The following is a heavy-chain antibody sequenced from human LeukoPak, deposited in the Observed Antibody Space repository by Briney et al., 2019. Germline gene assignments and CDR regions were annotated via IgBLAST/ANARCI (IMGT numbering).Heavy chain of an antibody. D-gene: IGHD2-2*01. Sequence: ASVKVSCKASGYTFTSYDINWVRQAPGQGLEWMGRMNPNSGNTGYAQKFQGRVAITRNTSISTAYMELSSLRSEDTAVYYCARGLAVVVPAAIHWFDPWGQGTLVTVSS. CDR2: MNPNSGNT. CDR3: ARGLAVVVPAAIHWFDP. CDR1: GYTFTSYD. J-gene: IGHJ5*02. V-gene: IGHV1-8*03.